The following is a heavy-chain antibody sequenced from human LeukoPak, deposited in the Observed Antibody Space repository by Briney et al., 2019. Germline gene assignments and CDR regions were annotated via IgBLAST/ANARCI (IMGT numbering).Heavy chain of an antibody. Sequence: PGGSLRLSCAASGFPFSSYAMSWVRQAPGKGLEWVSGISWNSGSIGYADSVKGRFTISRDNAKNSLYLQMNSLRAEDTALYYCAKDREMGSSGFDIWGQGTMVTVSS. CDR2: ISWNSGSI. D-gene: IGHD3-22*01. CDR1: GFPFSSYA. CDR3: AKDREMGSSGFDI. V-gene: IGHV3-9*01. J-gene: IGHJ3*02.